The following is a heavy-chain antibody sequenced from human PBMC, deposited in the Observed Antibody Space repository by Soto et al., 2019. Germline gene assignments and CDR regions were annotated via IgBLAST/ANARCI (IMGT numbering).Heavy chain of an antibody. V-gene: IGHV1-18*01. CDR1: GYTFTSYG. D-gene: IGHD3-10*01. CDR2: ISAYNGNT. CDR3: ARAEVLLWFGEPGGNYYYYMDV. J-gene: IGHJ6*03. Sequence: ASVKVSCKASGYTFTSYGISWVRQAPGQGLEWMGWISAYNGNTNYAQKLQGRVTMTTDTSTSTAYMELRSLRSDDTAVYYCARAEVLLWFGEPGGNYYYYMDVWGKGTTVTVSS.